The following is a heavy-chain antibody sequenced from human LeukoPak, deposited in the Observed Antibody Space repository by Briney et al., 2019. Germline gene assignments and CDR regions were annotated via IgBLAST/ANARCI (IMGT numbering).Heavy chain of an antibody. D-gene: IGHD6-19*01. CDR3: ARERAVNGWTSAHFDY. CDR2: ISSSSSTI. Sequence: PGGSLRLSCAASGFTFSSYSMNWVRQAPGMGLEWVSYISSSSSTIYYADSVKGRFTISRDNSENTLYLQINSLRVEDTAVYYCARERAVNGWTSAHFDYWGQGTLVAVSS. J-gene: IGHJ4*02. CDR1: GFTFSSYS. V-gene: IGHV3-48*01.